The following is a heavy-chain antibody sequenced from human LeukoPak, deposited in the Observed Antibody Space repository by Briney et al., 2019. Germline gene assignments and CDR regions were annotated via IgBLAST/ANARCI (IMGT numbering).Heavy chain of an antibody. Sequence: PGGSLRLSCAASGFTFSDYYMSWIRQAPGKGLEWDSYISNSGNTIYYADSAKGRFTISRDNAKNSLYLQMNSLRAEDTAVYYCARDRPVGGAGSYYNVGPDYWGQGTLVTVSS. CDR3: ARDRPVGGAGSYYNVGPDY. D-gene: IGHD3-10*01. CDR1: GFTFSDYY. CDR2: ISNSGNTI. V-gene: IGHV3-11*04. J-gene: IGHJ4*02.